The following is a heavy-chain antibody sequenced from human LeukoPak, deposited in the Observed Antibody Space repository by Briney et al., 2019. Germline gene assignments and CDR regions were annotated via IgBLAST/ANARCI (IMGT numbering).Heavy chain of an antibody. CDR1: GFTFSSYA. CDR2: IRSKAYGGTA. J-gene: IGHJ4*02. D-gene: IGHD6-19*01. CDR3: TRDLGSGWYFDY. V-gene: IGHV3-49*04. Sequence: SLRLSCAASGFTFSSYAMTWVRQAPGKGLEWGGFIRSKAYGGTAEYAASVKGRFTISRDDSKSIAYLQMNSLKTEDTAVYYCTRDLGSGWYFDYWGQGTLVTVSS.